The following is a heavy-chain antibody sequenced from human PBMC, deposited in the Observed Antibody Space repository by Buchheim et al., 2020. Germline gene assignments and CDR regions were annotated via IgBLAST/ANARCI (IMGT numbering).Heavy chain of an antibody. J-gene: IGHJ6*02. CDR3: ARGSYQTGWRGFSYYSMDV. CDR2: IYSGGST. D-gene: IGHD6-19*01. V-gene: IGHV4-39*07. CDR1: GASINSGGYY. Sequence: HLQGSGPGLVRPSETLSLTCTVSGASINSGGYYWDWVRQPPGKGLEWVGHIYSGGSTYFNPSLKSRGTISFDAFNNQISLRLTSVTAADTGTYYCARGSYQTGWRGFSYYSMDVWGQGT.